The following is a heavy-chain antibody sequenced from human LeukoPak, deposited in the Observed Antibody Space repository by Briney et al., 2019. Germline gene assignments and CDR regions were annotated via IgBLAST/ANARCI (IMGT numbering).Heavy chain of an antibody. CDR3: AREDPVGILPH. D-gene: IGHD1-26*01. CDR2: IYSGGST. J-gene: IGHJ4*02. Sequence: PGGSLRLSCAASGFTVSSNYMSWVRQAPGKGLEWVSVIYSGGSTYYADSVKGRFTISRDNSKNTLYLQMNSLRAEDTAVYYCAREDPVGILPHWGQGTLVTVSS. CDR1: GFTVSSNY. V-gene: IGHV3-66*01.